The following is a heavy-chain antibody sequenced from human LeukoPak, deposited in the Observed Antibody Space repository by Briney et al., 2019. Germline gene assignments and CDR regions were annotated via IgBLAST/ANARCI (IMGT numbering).Heavy chain of an antibody. V-gene: IGHV1-2*02. CDR3: ARAMVRGVIHLLVY. CDR1: GYTFTGYY. Sequence: ASVNVSCKASGYTFTGYYMHWVRQAPGQGLEWMGWINPNSGGTNYAQKFQGRVTMTRDTSISTAYMELSRLRSDDTAVYYCARAMVRGVIHLLVYWGQGTLVTVSS. CDR2: INPNSGGT. J-gene: IGHJ4*02. D-gene: IGHD3-10*01.